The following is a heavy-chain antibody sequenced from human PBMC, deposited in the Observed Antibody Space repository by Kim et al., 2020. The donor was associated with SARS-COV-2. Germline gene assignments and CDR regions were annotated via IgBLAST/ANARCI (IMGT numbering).Heavy chain of an antibody. J-gene: IGHJ6*02. CDR1: GFTFSDYY. CDR2: ISSSGSTI. Sequence: GGSLRLSCAASGFTFSDYYMSWIRQAPGKGLEWVSYISSSGSTIYYADSVKGRFTISRDNAKNSLYLQMNSLRAEDTAVYYCAREEEQERITIFGVRNGMDVWGQGTTVTVSS. CDR3: AREEEQERITIFGVRNGMDV. V-gene: IGHV3-11*01. D-gene: IGHD3-3*01.